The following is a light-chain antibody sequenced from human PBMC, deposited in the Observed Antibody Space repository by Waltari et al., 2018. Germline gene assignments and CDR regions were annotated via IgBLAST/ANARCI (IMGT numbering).Light chain of an antibody. Sequence: QSVLTQPPSVSAAPGQRVSISCSGTFPNIKSNHVSWYQQFPGTAPKLLIYDNKKRPAGIPDRFSASKSGTSATLDITGLQTGDEADYYCGAWDNSLKGYVFGAGTKVSVL. CDR3: GAWDNSLKGYV. CDR1: FPNIKSNH. CDR2: DNK. V-gene: IGLV1-51*01. J-gene: IGLJ1*01.